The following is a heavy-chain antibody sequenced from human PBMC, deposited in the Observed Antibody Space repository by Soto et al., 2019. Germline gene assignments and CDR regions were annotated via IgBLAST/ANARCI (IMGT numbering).Heavy chain of an antibody. D-gene: IGHD2-21*01. CDR1: GGTFSSHA. CDR3: ARDGKSRGSNCFSFDS. Sequence: QAQLVQSGTEVKKPGSSVKVSCKASGGTFSSHAVSWVRQAPGQGLEWMGGIIPLLYTTTYAQKFQGRVTITADESTSTAYMELTGLLSEDTAVYYCARDGKSRGSNCFSFDSWGQGTVVTVSS. J-gene: IGHJ4*02. V-gene: IGHV1-69*01. CDR2: IIPLLYTT.